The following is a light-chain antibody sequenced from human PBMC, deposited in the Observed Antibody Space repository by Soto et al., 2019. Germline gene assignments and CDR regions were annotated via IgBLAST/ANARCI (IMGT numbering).Light chain of an antibody. CDR2: GAS. V-gene: IGKV3-15*01. J-gene: IGKJ2*01. CDR3: QQHNYWPS. Sequence: EIVMTQSPATLSVSPGERATLSCRASQSVSSNLAWYQQKPGQAPRLLLYGASTRATGIPGRFSGSGSGPEFTLTISSLQSEDFAVYYCQQHNYWPSFGQGTKLEIK. CDR1: QSVSSN.